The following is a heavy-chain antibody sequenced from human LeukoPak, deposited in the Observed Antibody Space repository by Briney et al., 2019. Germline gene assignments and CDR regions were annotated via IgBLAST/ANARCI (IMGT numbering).Heavy chain of an antibody. V-gene: IGHV3-7*03. J-gene: IGHJ4*02. Sequence: GGSLRLPCVASGFTISSYWMHWVRQAPGKGLEWVANIKQDGSEEYYVDSVKGRFTISRDNAKNSLYLQMNSLRAEDTAVYYCARRYFDYWGQGILVTVSS. CDR3: ARRYFDY. CDR2: IKQDGSEE. CDR1: GFTISSYW.